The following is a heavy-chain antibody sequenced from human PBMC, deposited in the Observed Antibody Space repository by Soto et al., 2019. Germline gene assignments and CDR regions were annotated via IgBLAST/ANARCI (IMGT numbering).Heavy chain of an antibody. D-gene: IGHD3-9*01. CDR1: GFPFSDYY. V-gene: IGHV3-11*05. J-gene: IGHJ4*02. CDR3: ARRRPTGYYNY. CDR2: ISSSSSDT. Sequence: QVQLVESGGDLVKPGGSLRLSCAASGFPFSDYYMSWIRQATGKGLEWVSSISSSSSDTNYAKSVKGRFTISRDNAKNTLHLQMNSLRAEDTAVYYCARRRPTGYYNYWGQGTLVTVSA.